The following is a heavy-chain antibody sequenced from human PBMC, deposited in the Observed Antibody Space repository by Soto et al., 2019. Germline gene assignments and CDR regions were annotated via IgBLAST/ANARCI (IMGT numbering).Heavy chain of an antibody. V-gene: IGHV1-69*01. J-gene: IGHJ6*02. CDR1: GGTFSSYA. D-gene: IGHD4-17*01. CDR3: ARVGDYGYDGMDV. CDR2: IIPIFGTA. Sequence: QVQLVQSGAEVKNPGSSVKVSCKASGGTFSSYAISWVRQAPGQGLEWMGGIIPIFGTANYAQKVQGRDTITADESTSTAYMERSSLRSEDTAVYYCARVGDYGYDGMDVWCQGTTVTVSS.